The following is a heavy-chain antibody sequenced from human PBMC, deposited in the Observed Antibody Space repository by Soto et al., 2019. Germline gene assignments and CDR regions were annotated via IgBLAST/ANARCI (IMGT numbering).Heavy chain of an antibody. Sequence: QVQLQESGPGLVKPSGTLSLTCAVSGGSISSSNWWSWFRQLPGKGLEWIGGIYHSGRTNYNPSLTSRVTISVDKSKNQFSLKLSSVTAADTAVYFCARVSGSYFNGMDVWGQGTTVTVSS. CDR3: ARVSGSYFNGMDV. CDR2: IYHSGRT. J-gene: IGHJ6*02. CDR1: GGSISSSNW. D-gene: IGHD1-26*01. V-gene: IGHV4-4*02.